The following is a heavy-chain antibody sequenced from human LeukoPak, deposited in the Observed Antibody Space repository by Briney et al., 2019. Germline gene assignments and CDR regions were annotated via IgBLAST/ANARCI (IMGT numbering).Heavy chain of an antibody. V-gene: IGHV4-39*01. CDR2: IYYSGRT. CDR3: ARNTGSSWYWFDP. Sequence: SETLSLTCTVSGGSISSSSYYWGWIRQPPGKGLEWIGNIYYSGRTYYNPSLKSRVTISVDTSKNQFSLKLSSVTATDTAVYYCARNTGSSWYWFDPWGQGTLVTVSS. D-gene: IGHD6-13*01. CDR1: GGSISSSSYY. J-gene: IGHJ5*02.